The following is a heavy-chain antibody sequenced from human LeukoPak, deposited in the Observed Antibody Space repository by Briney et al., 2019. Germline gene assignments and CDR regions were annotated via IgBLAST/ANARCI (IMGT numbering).Heavy chain of an antibody. CDR1: GGSFSGYY. CDR3: ARYKFSSSRFDY. D-gene: IGHD6-13*01. J-gene: IGHJ4*02. Sequence: PSETLSLTCAVYGGSFSGYYWSWIRQPPGKGLEWIGEINHSGSTNYNPSLKSRVNISVDTSKNQFSLKLSSVTAADTAVYYCARYKFSSSRFDYWGQGTLVTVSS. V-gene: IGHV4-34*01. CDR2: INHSGST.